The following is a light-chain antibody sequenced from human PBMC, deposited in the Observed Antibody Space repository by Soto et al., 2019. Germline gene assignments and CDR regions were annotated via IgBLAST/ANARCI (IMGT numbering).Light chain of an antibody. Sequence: QSALTQPPSASGSPGQSVTISCTGTSSDVGGYNYVSWYQQRPGKAPKLMIYEVNKRPSGVPDRFSGSKSGNTASLTVSGLQADDEADYYCCSFAGSYSVVFGGGTQLTVL. V-gene: IGLV2-8*01. CDR2: EVN. CDR1: SSDVGGYNY. CDR3: CSFAGSYSVV. J-gene: IGLJ7*01.